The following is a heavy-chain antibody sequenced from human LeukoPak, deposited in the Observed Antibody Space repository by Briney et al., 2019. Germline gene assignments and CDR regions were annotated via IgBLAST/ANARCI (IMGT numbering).Heavy chain of an antibody. D-gene: IGHD5-24*01. CDR1: GGSISSGSYY. V-gene: IGHV4-61*02. Sequence: SETLSLTCTVSGGSISSGSYYWSWIRQPAGKGLEWIGRIYTSGSTNYNPSLKSRVTISVDTSKNQFSLKLSSVTAADTAVYYCAREDGYRYYFDYWGQGTLVTVSP. J-gene: IGHJ4*02. CDR2: IYTSGST. CDR3: AREDGYRYYFDY.